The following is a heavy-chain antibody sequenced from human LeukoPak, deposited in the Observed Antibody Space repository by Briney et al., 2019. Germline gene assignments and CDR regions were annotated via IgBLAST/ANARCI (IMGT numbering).Heavy chain of an antibody. CDR3: ARVSHWFDS. Sequence: SETLSLTCTVSGGSISSYYWSWIRQPPGKGLERIGYIYYSGTPTYSPSLKSRLTMSVDTSKNQFSMKLTSVTAADTAVYYCARVSHWFDSWGQGTLVTVSS. CDR1: GGSISSYY. J-gene: IGHJ5*01. V-gene: IGHV4-59*01. CDR2: IYYSGTP.